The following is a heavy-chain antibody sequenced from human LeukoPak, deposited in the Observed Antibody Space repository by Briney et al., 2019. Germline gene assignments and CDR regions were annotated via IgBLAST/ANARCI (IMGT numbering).Heavy chain of an antibody. CDR2: INEDGSEK. Sequence: PGGSLRLSCAASGFTLSSYWMSWVRQAPGKGLECVANINEDGSEKYYVDSVKGRFSISRDNAKNSLYLQMNSLRAEDTAVYYCATTTHFDYWGRGILVTVSS. J-gene: IGHJ4*02. CDR1: GFTLSSYW. CDR3: ATTTHFDY. D-gene: IGHD1-14*01. V-gene: IGHV3-7*01.